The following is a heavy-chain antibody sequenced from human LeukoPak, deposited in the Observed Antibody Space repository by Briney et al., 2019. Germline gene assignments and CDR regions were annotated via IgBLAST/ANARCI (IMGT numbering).Heavy chain of an antibody. CDR1: GFTFSTFS. D-gene: IGHD3-22*01. CDR3: AREERTYYYDSSGPEPPDY. J-gene: IGHJ4*02. CDR2: ISSSGSTI. Sequence: GGSLRLSCAASGFTFSTFSMNWVRQAPGKGLEWVSYISSSGSTIYYADSVKGRFTISRDNAKNSLYLQMNSLRAEDTAVYYCAREERTYYYDSSGPEPPDYWGQGTLVTVSS. V-gene: IGHV3-48*04.